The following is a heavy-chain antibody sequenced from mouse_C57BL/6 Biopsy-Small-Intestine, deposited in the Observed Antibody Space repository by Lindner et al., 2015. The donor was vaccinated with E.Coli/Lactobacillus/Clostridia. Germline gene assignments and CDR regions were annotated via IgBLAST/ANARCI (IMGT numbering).Heavy chain of an antibody. V-gene: IGHV1-42*01. CDR1: GYSFTGYY. J-gene: IGHJ2*01. Sequence: VQLQESGPELVKPGASVKISCKASGYSFTGYYMNWVKQSPEKSLEWIGEIDPSTGGTTYNQKFKAKATLTVDKSSSTAYMQLKSLTSDDSAVYYCARREVYYFDYWGQGTTLTVSS. CDR3: ARREVYYFDY. CDR2: IDPSTGGT.